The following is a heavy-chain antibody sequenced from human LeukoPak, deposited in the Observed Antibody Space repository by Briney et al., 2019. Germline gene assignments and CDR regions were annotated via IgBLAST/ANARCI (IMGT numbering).Heavy chain of an antibody. CDR1: GYTFTGYY. J-gene: IGHJ3*02. V-gene: IGHV1-2*02. CDR2: INPNSGGT. D-gene: IGHD4-17*01. Sequence: GASVKVSCKVSGYTFTGYYMHWARQAPGQGLEWMGWINPNSGGTNYAQKFQGRVTMTRDTSISTAYMELSRLRSDDTAVYYCARLRHPDAFDIWGQGTMVTVSS. CDR3: ARLRHPDAFDI.